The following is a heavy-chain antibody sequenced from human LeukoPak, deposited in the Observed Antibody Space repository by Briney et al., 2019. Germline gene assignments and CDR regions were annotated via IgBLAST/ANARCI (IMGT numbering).Heavy chain of an antibody. CDR1: GDSVSSISVA. CDR3: SLARSEYHYGMDV. V-gene: IGHV6-1*01. Sequence: SQTLSLTCAVSGDSVSSISVAWNWIRQSPSRGLEWLGRTYYRSKWYYEYAVSVKSRINISPDTSKNQFSLQLTSVTPEDTAVYYCSLARSEYHYGMDVWGQGTTVTVSS. J-gene: IGHJ6*02. CDR2: TYYRSKWYY.